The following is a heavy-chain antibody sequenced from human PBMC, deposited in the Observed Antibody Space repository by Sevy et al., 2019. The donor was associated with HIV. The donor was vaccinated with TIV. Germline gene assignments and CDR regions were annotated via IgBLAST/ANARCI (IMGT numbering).Heavy chain of an antibody. CDR1: GFPFSDAW. CDR3: TTDWASGTTWVRAFDL. V-gene: IGHV3-15*01. D-gene: IGHD1-7*01. Sequence: GGSLRLSCAASGFPFSDAWMNWVRQAPGKGLEWVGLIKNENEGGTTDYAAPVKGRFTISRDDSKNTLFLQMSSLKTEDTAIYYCTTDWASGTTWVRAFDLWGQGTMVTVSS. J-gene: IGHJ3*01. CDR2: IKNENEGGTT.